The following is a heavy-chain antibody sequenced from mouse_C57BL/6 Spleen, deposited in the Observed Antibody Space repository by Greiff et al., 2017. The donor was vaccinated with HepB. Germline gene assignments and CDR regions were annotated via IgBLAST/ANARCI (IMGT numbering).Heavy chain of an antibody. Sequence: QVQLQQPGAELVRPGTSVKLSCKASGYTFTSYWMHWVKQRPGQGLEWIGVIDPSDSYTNYNQKFKGKATLTVETSSSTAYMQLSSLTSEDSAVYYCARGGDGYYPYAMDYWGQGTSDTVSS. CDR3: ARGGDGYYPYAMDY. V-gene: IGHV1-59*01. CDR2: IDPSDSYT. CDR1: GYTFTSYW. D-gene: IGHD2-3*01. J-gene: IGHJ4*01.